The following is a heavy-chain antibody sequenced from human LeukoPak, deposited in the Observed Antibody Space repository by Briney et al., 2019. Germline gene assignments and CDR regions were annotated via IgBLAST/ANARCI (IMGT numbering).Heavy chain of an antibody. J-gene: IGHJ5*02. V-gene: IGHV3-23*01. CDR1: GFTFSSYA. Sequence: RQSLTLSCAAAGFTFSSYAMSWVRQAAGKGLEWDGAISGSGGSTYYADSVKGRFTIYRDNSKTTLYLQMNSLRDQDTAVYYCAKDRDCSSTSCYRDWFDPWGQGTLVTVSS. CDR3: AKDRDCSSTSCYRDWFDP. CDR2: ISGSGGST. D-gene: IGHD2-2*01.